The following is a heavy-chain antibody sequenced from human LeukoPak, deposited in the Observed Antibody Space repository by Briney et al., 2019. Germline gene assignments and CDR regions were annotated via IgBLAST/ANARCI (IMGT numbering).Heavy chain of an antibody. CDR1: GWSFSGYY. V-gene: IGHV4-59*01. CDR2: IYYSGST. J-gene: IGHJ4*02. D-gene: IGHD5-18*01. Sequence: SETLSLTCAVYGWSFSGYYWSWIRQPPGKGLEWIGSIYYSGSTDYNPSLKSRVTISVDTSKNQFSLKLSSVTAADTAVYYCARGRIARLPYFDYWGQGTLVTVSS. CDR3: ARGRIARLPYFDY.